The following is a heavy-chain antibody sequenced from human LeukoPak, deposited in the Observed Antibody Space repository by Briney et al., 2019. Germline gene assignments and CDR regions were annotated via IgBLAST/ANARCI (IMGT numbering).Heavy chain of an antibody. V-gene: IGHV3-21*01. CDR3: ASATEPYGSGSYNY. D-gene: IGHD3-10*01. CDR1: EFVFSSYV. J-gene: IGHJ4*02. CDR2: ISGSGDIT. Sequence: GGSLRLSCAASEFVFSSYVMSWVRQAPGKGLEWVSSISGSGDITYYADSVKGRFTISRDNAKNSLYLQMNSLRAEDMAVYYCASATEPYGSGSYNYWGQGTLVTVSS.